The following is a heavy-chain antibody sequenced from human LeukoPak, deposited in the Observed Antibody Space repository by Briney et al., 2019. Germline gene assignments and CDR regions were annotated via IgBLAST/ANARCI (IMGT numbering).Heavy chain of an antibody. V-gene: IGHV1-69*13. CDR1: GGTFSSYA. Sequence: SVKVSCKASGGTFSSYAISWVRQAPGQGLEWMGGIIPIFGTANYAQKFQGRVTITADESTSTAYMELSSLRSEDTAVYYCARGRVDTIFGVVSDSYYYYYGMDVWGQGTTVTVSS. J-gene: IGHJ6*02. CDR2: IIPIFGTA. D-gene: IGHD3-3*01. CDR3: ARGRVDTIFGVVSDSYYYYYGMDV.